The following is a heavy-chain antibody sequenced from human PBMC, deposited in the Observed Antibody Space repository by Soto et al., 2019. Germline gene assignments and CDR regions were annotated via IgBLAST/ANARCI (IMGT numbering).Heavy chain of an antibody. CDR2: INHSGST. D-gene: IGHD3-3*01. V-gene: IGHV4-34*01. CDR3: ARVQDIRFLEWLPPFDY. J-gene: IGHJ4*02. Sequence: SETLSLTCAVYGGSFSGYYWSWIRQPPGKGLEWIGEINHSGSTNYNPSLKSRVTISVDTSKNQFSLKLSSVTAADTAVYYCARVQDIRFLEWLPPFDYWGQGTLVTVSS. CDR1: GGSFSGYY.